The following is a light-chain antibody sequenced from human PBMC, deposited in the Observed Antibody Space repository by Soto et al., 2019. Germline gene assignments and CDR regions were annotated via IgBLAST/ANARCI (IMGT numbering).Light chain of an antibody. V-gene: IGLV2-8*01. CDR1: SSDVGGYNY. J-gene: IGLJ2*01. CDR2: EVS. Sequence: QSALTQPPSASGSPGQSITISCTGTSSDVGGYNYVSWYQQHPDKAPKLMIYEVSKRPSGVPDRFSGSKSGNTASLTVSGLQAEDEADYYCSSHAGSNTLVFGGGTKLTVL. CDR3: SSHAGSNTLV.